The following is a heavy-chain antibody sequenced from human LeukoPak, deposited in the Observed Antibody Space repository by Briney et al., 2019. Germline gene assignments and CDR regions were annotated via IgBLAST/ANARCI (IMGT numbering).Heavy chain of an antibody. CDR2: ISWNSGII. J-gene: IGHJ3*02. D-gene: IGHD2-21*01. Sequence: GRSLRLSCSASGFTFDDHAMHWVRQAPGKGLEWVAGISWNSGIIDYADSVKGRFTISRDNAKSSLYLQMNSLGPEDTAFYYCTKDRLFLHDALDIWGQGTMVTVSS. CDR3: TKDRLFLHDALDI. V-gene: IGHV3-9*01. CDR1: GFTFDDHA.